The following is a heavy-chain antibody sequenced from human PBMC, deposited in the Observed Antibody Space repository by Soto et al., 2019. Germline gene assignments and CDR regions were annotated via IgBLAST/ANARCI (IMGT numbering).Heavy chain of an antibody. CDR2: IYYSGST. CDR1: GGCISSYY. J-gene: IGHJ5*02. Sequence: TSETLSLTCTVWGGCISSYYWSWIRQPPGKGLEWSGYIYYSGSTNYNPSLKSRVTISVDTSKNQFSLKLSSVTAADTVVYYCARFYYDILTGYYKSWFDPRGQGTRVTVSS. CDR3: ARFYYDILTGYYKSWFDP. D-gene: IGHD3-9*01. V-gene: IGHV4-59*01.